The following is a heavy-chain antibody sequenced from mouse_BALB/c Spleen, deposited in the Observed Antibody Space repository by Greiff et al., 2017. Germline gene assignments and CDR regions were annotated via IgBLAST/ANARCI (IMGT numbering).Heavy chain of an antibody. V-gene: IGHV7-1*02. CDR2: SRNKANDYTT. J-gene: IGHJ3*01. Sequence: EVNLVESGGGLVQPGGSLRLSCATSGFTFSDFYMEWVRQPPGKRLEWIAASRNKANDYTTEYSASVKGRFIVSRDTSQSILYLQMNALRAEDTAMYYWARDAPHYYGSSYPLAYWGQGTLVTVSA. D-gene: IGHD1-1*01. CDR1: GFTFSDFY. CDR3: ARDAPHYYGSSYPLAY.